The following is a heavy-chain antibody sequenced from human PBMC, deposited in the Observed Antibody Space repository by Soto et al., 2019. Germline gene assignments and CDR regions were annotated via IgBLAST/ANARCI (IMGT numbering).Heavy chain of an antibody. V-gene: IGHV4-31*01. J-gene: IGHJ4*02. CDR1: GGSISNDFYY. D-gene: IGHD6-19*01. Sequence: QVQLQESGPGLVKPSQTLSLTCTVSGGSISNDFYYWSWIRQHPGKGLEWIGYIYYKGTTYYNPSLKSLVTISIDTSKNRFSLELSSVTAADTAVYYCARQAMAVFDYWGQGTLVTVSS. CDR2: IYYKGTT. CDR3: ARQAMAVFDY.